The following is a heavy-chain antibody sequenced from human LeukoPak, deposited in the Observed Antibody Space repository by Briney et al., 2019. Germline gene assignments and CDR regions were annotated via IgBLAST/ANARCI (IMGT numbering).Heavy chain of an antibody. J-gene: IGHJ4*02. V-gene: IGHV4-59*01. Sequence: SETLSLTCTVSGGSISSYYWSWIRQPPGKELEWIGYIYYSGSTNYNPSLKSRVTISVDTSKNQFSLKLSSVTAADTAVYYCARGGLLSAFDYWGQGTLVTVSS. CDR1: GGSISSYY. D-gene: IGHD1-26*01. CDR2: IYYSGST. CDR3: ARGGLLSAFDY.